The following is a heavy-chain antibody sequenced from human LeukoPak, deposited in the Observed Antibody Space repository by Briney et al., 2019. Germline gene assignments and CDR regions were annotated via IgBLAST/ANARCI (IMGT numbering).Heavy chain of an antibody. V-gene: IGHV3-23*01. Sequence: PGASLRLSCAASGFTFSSYAMSWVRQAPGKGLEWVSAISGSGGSTYYADSVKGRFTISRDNSKNTLYLQMNSLRAEDTAVYYCAKGPGAEVTPGTGFAPGGKGPLVPV. D-gene: IGHD4-23*01. CDR1: GFTFSSYA. CDR3: AKGPGAEVTPGTGFAP. J-gene: IGHJ5*02. CDR2: ISGSGGST.